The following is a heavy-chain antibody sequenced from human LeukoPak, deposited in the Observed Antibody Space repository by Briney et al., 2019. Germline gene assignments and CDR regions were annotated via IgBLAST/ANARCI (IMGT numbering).Heavy chain of an antibody. V-gene: IGHV3-64*01. Sequence: GGSLRLSCAASGFSFSDYVMHWVRQAPGKGLEYVSAISSNGGSTNYANSVKGRFSISRDNSKNTLYLQMGSLRTEDMAVYYCARGRRITMLRGVIGLKYYMDVWGKGTTVTISS. CDR3: ARGRRITMLRGVIGLKYYMDV. J-gene: IGHJ6*03. CDR2: ISSNGGST. CDR1: GFSFSDYV. D-gene: IGHD3-10*01.